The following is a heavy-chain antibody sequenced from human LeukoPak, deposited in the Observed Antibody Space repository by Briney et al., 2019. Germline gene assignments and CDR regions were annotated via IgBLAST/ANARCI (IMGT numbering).Heavy chain of an antibody. CDR1: GYTFTSYG. CDR2: INTYNGNT. CDR3: ARDFSLGRGEDFDY. V-gene: IGHV1-18*01. D-gene: IGHD3-16*01. Sequence: GASVKVSCKASGYTFTSYGISWVRRAPGQGLEWMGWINTYNGNTNYAQKLQGRVTMTTDTSTSTAYMELRSLRSDDTAMYYCARDFSLGRGEDFDYWGQGTLVTVSS. J-gene: IGHJ4*02.